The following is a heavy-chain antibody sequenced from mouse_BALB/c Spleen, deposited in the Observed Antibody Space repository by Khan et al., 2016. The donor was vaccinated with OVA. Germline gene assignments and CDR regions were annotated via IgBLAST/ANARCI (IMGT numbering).Heavy chain of an antibody. D-gene: IGHD2-12*01. Sequence: VRLQQSGTVLARPGASVKMSCKASSYSFTSYLIPLVKQRPGRGLEWIGDIFPGNSDTSFNHKFKVKAKLTSGTSASTASMDLSNLTKEDSAVYYCTRGDYSSFAYWGQGTLVTVSA. V-gene: IGHV1-5*01. CDR3: TRGDYSSFAY. CDR1: SYSFTSYL. CDR2: IFPGNSDT. J-gene: IGHJ3*01.